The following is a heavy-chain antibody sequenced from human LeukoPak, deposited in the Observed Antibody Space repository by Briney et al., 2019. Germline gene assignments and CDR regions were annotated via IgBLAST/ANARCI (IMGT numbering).Heavy chain of an antibody. CDR1: GFTLYSYA. CDR2: ICGSGGST. CDR3: AKRPCGGSRGFEF. V-gene: IGHV3-23*01. J-gene: IGHJ4*02. Sequence: GRTPRPSSAASGFTLYSYATDSVRQAPGKGLEWVSAICGSGGSTYYADSVKGRFTISRDNSKNTLYLQMNSLRAEDTAVYYCAKRPCGGSRGFEFWGEGTLVTVSS. D-gene: IGHD2-21*01.